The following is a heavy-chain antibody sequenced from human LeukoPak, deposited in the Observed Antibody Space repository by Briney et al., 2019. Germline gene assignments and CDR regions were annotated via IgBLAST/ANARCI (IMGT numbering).Heavy chain of an antibody. CDR1: GGSISSGGYY. Sequence: SETLSLTCTVSGGSISSGGYYWSWIRQPPGKGLEWIGYIYHSGSTYYNPSLKSRVTISVDRSKNQFSLKLSSVTAADTAVYYCARALSHSSSWYVYWGQGTLVTVSS. V-gene: IGHV4-30-2*01. CDR2: IYHSGST. D-gene: IGHD6-13*01. J-gene: IGHJ4*02. CDR3: ARALSHSSSWYVY.